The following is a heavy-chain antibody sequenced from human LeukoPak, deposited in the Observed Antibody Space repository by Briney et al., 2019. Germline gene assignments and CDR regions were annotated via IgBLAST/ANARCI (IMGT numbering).Heavy chain of an antibody. Sequence: SETLSLTCTVSGGSISTSSYYWGWIRQPPGKGLEWIGSLYYSGSTYYNPSLKSRVTISVDTSKNQFSLKLSSVTAADTAVYYCARGLLWFGESPGVWFDPWGQGTLVTVSS. CDR2: LYYSGST. D-gene: IGHD3-10*01. CDR3: ARGLLWFGESPGVWFDP. J-gene: IGHJ5*02. V-gene: IGHV4-39*07. CDR1: GGSISTSSYY.